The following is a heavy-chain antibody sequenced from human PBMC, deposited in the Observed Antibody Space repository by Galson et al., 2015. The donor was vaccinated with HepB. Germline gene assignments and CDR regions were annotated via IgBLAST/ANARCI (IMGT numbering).Heavy chain of an antibody. CDR3: AKYRCTNIYCRSSFDY. J-gene: IGHJ4*02. D-gene: IGHD2-8*01. CDR1: GFTFSAYA. CDR2: IGGXGSDT. Sequence: SLRLSCAASGFTFSAYAMTWVRQAPGKGLEWVSIIGGXGSDTYYADSVKGRFTISRDNSKNTVFLQMDSLKAEDTAVYYCAKYRCTNIYCRSSFDYWGQGTLVAVSS. V-gene: IGHV3-23*01.